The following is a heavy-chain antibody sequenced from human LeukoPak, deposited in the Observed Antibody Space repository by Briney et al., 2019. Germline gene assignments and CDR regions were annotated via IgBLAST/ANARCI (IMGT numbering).Heavy chain of an antibody. CDR2: ISASGAST. D-gene: IGHD3-10*01. V-gene: IGHV3-23*01. CDR1: GFTFDDYG. Sequence: GGSLRLSCAASGFTFDDYGMSWVRQAPGKGLEWVSAISASGASTYYADSVKGRFITSRDNSKNALYLQMNSLRAEDTAAYYCAKDEGPSVDGDYFDYWGQGTLVTVSS. CDR3: AKDEGPSVDGDYFDY. J-gene: IGHJ4*02.